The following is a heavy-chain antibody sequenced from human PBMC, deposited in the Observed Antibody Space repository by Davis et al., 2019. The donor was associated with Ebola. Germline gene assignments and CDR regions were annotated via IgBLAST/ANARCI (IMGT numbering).Heavy chain of an antibody. CDR2: ISPHNGKA. CDR1: GHTFSRYG. CDR3: ARFITMVKGESWFDP. J-gene: IGHJ5*02. Sequence: ASVKVSCKTSGHTFSRYGITWVRLAPGQGLEWMGWISPHNGKANYAQKLQGRVTMTTDTSTTTAYMELRSLRSDDTAIYYCARFITMVKGESWFDPWGQGTLVTVSS. V-gene: IGHV1-18*01. D-gene: IGHD3-10*01.